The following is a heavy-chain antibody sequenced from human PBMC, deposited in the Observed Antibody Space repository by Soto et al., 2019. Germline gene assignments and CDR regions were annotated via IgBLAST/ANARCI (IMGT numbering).Heavy chain of an antibody. D-gene: IGHD4-17*01. CDR3: ALLNDYGDYVSYFHH. CDR2: MKPNSGNT. J-gene: IGHJ1*01. V-gene: IGHV1-8*01. Sequence: ASVKVSCKASGYTFTSYDINWVRQATGQGLEWMGWMKPNSGNTGYAQKFQGRVTMTRNTSISTAYMELSSLRSEDTAVYYCALLNDYGDYVSYFHHWGQGTLVPVSS. CDR1: GYTFTSYD.